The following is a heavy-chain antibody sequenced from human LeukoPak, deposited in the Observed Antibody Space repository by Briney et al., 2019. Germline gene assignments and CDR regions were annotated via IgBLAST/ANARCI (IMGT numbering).Heavy chain of an antibody. CDR1: GFTFSSYS. CDR2: ISSSSSYI. Sequence: GGSLRLSCAASGFTFSSYSMSWVRQAPGKGLEWVSSISSSSSYIYYADSVKGRFTISRNNAKNSLYLQMNSLRAEDTAVYYCAGGRGYCSSTSCRLDYWGQGTLVTVSS. J-gene: IGHJ4*02. V-gene: IGHV3-21*01. D-gene: IGHD2-2*01. CDR3: AGGRGYCSSTSCRLDY.